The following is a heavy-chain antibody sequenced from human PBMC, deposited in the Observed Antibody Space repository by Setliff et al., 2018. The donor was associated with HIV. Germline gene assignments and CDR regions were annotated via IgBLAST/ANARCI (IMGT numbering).Heavy chain of an antibody. J-gene: IGHJ3*02. V-gene: IGHV1-69*13. CDR2: IIPTFATA. Sequence: SVKVSCKASGGTFSSYPISWVRQAPGQGLEWMGGIIPTFATAKYAQKFQGRVTITADESTGAAYMELRSLKSDDTAIYFCASGMRWDTAMGDAFDIWGQGTMVTVSS. CDR3: ASGMRWDTAMGDAFDI. D-gene: IGHD5-18*01. CDR1: GGTFSSYP.